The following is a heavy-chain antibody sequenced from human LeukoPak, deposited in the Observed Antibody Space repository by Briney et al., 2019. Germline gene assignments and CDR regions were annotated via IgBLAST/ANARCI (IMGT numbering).Heavy chain of an antibody. CDR2: ILGKTDGGTT. D-gene: IGHD3-10*01. Sequence: GGSLRLSCAASGFTFGSYSMSWVRQAPGKGLEWVGRILGKTDGGTTGYAAPVKGRFIISRDDSTNTLYLQMNSLKTEDTAVYYCTTDEGVDDYFDYWGQGTLVTVSS. CDR3: TTDEGVDDYFDY. J-gene: IGHJ4*02. CDR1: GFTFGSYS. V-gene: IGHV3-15*01.